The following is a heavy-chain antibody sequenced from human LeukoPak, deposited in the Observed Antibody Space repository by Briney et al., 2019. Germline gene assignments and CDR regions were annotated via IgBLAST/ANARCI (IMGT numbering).Heavy chain of an antibody. J-gene: IGHJ4*02. V-gene: IGHV1-2*02. D-gene: IGHD5-12*01. CDR1: GYTFTGYY. CDR3: ARADSGYLYYFDY. CDR2: INPNSGGT. Sequence: ASVNVSCKASGYTFTGYYMHWVRQAPGQGLEWMGWINPNSGGTNYAQKFQGRVTMTRDTSISTAYMELSRLRSDDTAVYYCARADSGYLYYFDYWGQGTLVTVSS.